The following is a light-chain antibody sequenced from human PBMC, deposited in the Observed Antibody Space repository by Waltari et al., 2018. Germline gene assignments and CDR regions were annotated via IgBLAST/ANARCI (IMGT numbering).Light chain of an antibody. CDR1: QSIYDN. Sequence: EVVMTQDPATLSVSPGERATLSCRASQSIYDNLAWYKHKPGQAPRLLISRASSRATGSAARLSGRGSGTEFTLTISSLQSEDSAIDYCQQYNRWPPITFGQGTRLEIK. V-gene: IGKV3-15*01. CDR3: QQYNRWPPIT. J-gene: IGKJ5*01. CDR2: RAS.